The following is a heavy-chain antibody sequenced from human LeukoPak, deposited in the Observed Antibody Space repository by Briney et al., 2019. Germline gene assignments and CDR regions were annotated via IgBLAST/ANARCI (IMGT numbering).Heavy chain of an antibody. CDR2: IYYSGST. CDR3: ARLEPQRELLLAEYFQH. Sequence: PAETLSLTCTVSGGSISSSSYYWGWIRQPPGKGLDWNGSIYYSGSTYYNPSLKSRVTISVDTSKNQFSLKLSSVTAADTAVYYCARLEPQRELLLAEYFQHWGQGTLVTVSS. J-gene: IGHJ1*01. V-gene: IGHV4-39*01. CDR1: GGSISSSSYY. D-gene: IGHD1-26*01.